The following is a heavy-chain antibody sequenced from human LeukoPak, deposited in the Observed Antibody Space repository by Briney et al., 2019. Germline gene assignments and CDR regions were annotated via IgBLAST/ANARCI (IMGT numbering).Heavy chain of an antibody. J-gene: IGHJ2*01. CDR2: IYYSGST. D-gene: IGHD3-22*01. CDR1: GGSISSYY. Sequence: PSETLSLTCTVSGGSISSYYWSWIRQPPGKGLEWIGYIYYSGSTNYNPSLKSRVTISVDTSKNQFSLKLSSVTASDTAVYYCARDASMIVVASPYWYFDLWGRGTLVTVSS. CDR3: ARDASMIVVASPYWYFDL. V-gene: IGHV4-59*01.